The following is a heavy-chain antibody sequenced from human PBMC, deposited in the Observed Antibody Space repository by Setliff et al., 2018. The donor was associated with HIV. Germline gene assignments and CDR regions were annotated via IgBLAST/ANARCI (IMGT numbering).Heavy chain of an antibody. CDR1: GFNFNNYE. Sequence: GGSLRLSCAPSGFNFNNYEMNWVRQAPGKGLEWVSYISSGGHTVYHADSVKGRFTISRDNAKNSLSLQMDGLTAEDTAIYYCARLNWGPWGPGTLVTAPQ. CDR3: ARLNWGP. CDR2: ISSGGHTV. D-gene: IGHD7-27*01. J-gene: IGHJ5*02. V-gene: IGHV3-48*03.